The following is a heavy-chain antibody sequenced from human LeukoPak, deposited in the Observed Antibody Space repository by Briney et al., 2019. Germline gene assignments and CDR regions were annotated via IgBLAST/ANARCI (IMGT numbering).Heavy chain of an antibody. D-gene: IGHD3-22*01. V-gene: IGHV3-74*01. J-gene: IGHJ4*02. Sequence: GGSLRLSCAASGFTFSTYWMHWVRQAPGKGLVWVSRIKSDGSSTSYADSVKGRFTISRDNARNTLFLQMNSLRAEDTAVYYCARYYYDSSRGGYWGQGTLVTASS. CDR1: GFTFSTYW. CDR3: ARYYYDSSRGGY. CDR2: IKSDGSST.